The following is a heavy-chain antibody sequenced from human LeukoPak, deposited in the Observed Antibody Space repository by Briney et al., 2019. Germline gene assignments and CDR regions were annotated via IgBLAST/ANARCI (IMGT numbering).Heavy chain of an antibody. J-gene: IGHJ3*01. CDR3: AKDRTRGWYLGYDAFDV. CDR1: GFTFNNYA. V-gene: IGHV3-23*01. D-gene: IGHD6-19*01. Sequence: PGGSRRLSCAASGFTFNNYAMNWVRQGPGEGLEWVSAISGTGSSTYYADSVKGRFTISRDNSRRTLYLQMNGLRADDTAVYYCAKDRTRGWYLGYDAFDVWGQGTMVTVSS. CDR2: ISGTGSST.